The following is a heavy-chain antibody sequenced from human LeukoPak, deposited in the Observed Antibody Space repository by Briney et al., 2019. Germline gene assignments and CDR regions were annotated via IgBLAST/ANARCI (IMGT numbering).Heavy chain of an antibody. CDR1: GGSISSSGYL. V-gene: IGHV4-39*01. CDR3: ARRGSAWAYFDY. CDR2: ISYSGST. Sequence: SETLSLTCTVSGGSISSSGYLWGWIRQPPGKGLEWIGSISYSGSTYYNPSLKSRVTISVDTSKNQFSLKLNSVPAADTAVYYCARRGSAWAYFDYWGQGTLVTVSS. J-gene: IGHJ4*02. D-gene: IGHD6-19*01.